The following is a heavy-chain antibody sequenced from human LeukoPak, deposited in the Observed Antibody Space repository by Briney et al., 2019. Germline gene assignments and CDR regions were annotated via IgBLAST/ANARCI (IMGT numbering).Heavy chain of an antibody. D-gene: IGHD2-2*01. CDR3: VKGHCSSTSCYYYYGMDV. CDR2: ISSNGGST. J-gene: IGHJ6*04. CDR1: GFTFSCYA. Sequence: PGGSLRLSCSASGFTFSCYAMHWVRQAPGKGLEYVSAISSNGGSTYYADSVKGRFTISRDNSKNTLYLQMSSLRAEDTAVYYCVKGHCSSTSCYYYYGMDVWGKGTTVTVSS. V-gene: IGHV3-64D*06.